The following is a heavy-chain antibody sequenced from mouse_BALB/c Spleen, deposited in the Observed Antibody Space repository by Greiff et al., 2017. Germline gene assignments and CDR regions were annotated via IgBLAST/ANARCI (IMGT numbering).Heavy chain of an antibody. CDR2: IRNKANGYTT. CDR1: GFTFTDYY. CDR3: ASLYGNYAMDY. Sequence: EVMLVESGGGLVQPGGSLRLSCATSGFTFTDYYMSWVRQPPGKALEWLGFIRNKANGYTTEYSASVKGRFTISRDNSQSILYLQMNTLRAEDSATYYCASLYGNYAMDYWGQGTSVTVSS. V-gene: IGHV7-3*02. D-gene: IGHD2-1*01. J-gene: IGHJ4*01.